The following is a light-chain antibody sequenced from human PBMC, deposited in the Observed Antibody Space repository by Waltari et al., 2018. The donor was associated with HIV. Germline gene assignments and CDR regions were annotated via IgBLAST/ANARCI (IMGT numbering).Light chain of an antibody. CDR2: GAS. J-gene: IGKJ4*01. Sequence: EIVMTQSPATLSVSPGERATLSCRASQSVSSNVAWYQQKPGQDPRLLIYGASTRATGVPARFSGSGSGTEFTLTISSLQSEDFAVYYCQQYGLSPLTFGGGTKVEIK. CDR3: QQYGLSPLT. V-gene: IGKV3-15*01. CDR1: QSVSSN.